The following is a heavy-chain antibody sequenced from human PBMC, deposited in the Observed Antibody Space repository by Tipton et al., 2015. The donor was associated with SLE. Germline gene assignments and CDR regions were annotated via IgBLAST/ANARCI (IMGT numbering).Heavy chain of an antibody. D-gene: IGHD3-10*01. CDR3: ARRIGEAFEF. CDR1: GASLSSNIW. V-gene: IGHV4-4*02. Sequence: TLSLTCTVSGASLSSNIWWWSWVRQPPGKGLEWIGEVYQSGSTNHNPSLKSRGTISMDKSKNQFSLKLSSVTAADTAVYYCARRIGEAFEFWGQGTMVSVSS. CDR2: VYQSGST. J-gene: IGHJ3*01.